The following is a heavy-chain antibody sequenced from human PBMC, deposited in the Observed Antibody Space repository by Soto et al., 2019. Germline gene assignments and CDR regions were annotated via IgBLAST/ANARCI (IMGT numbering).Heavy chain of an antibody. Sequence: EVHLVESGGGLVQPGGSLRLSCAASGFTFSSYSLNWVRQAPGKGLEWVSYITSSGTTVYYADSVRGRFTISRDNAKNSLYLQMNSLRDDVTAVYYCARGSSNWAYYFDVWGQGTLVTVSS. CDR1: GFTFSSYS. CDR3: ARGSSNWAYYFDV. V-gene: IGHV3-48*02. J-gene: IGHJ4*02. CDR2: ITSSGTTV. D-gene: IGHD6-13*01.